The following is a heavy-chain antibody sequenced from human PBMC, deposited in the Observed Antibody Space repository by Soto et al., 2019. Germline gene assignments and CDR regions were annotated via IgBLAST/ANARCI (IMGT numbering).Heavy chain of an antibody. J-gene: IGHJ4*02. CDR1: GFTFISYG. CDR3: AKGYTLVDTTIPLDF. CDR2: ISYDGSNA. V-gene: IGHV3-30*18. D-gene: IGHD5-18*01. Sequence: GSLRLSCAASGFTFISYGIHWVRQAPGKGLEWVAVISYDGSNADYADSVKGRFTISRDNSKNTLYLQMDSLRAEDTAVYYCAKGYTLVDTTIPLDFWGQGALVTVSS.